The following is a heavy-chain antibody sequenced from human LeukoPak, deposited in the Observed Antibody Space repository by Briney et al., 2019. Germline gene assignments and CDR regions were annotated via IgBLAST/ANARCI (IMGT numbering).Heavy chain of an antibody. J-gene: IGHJ6*02. Sequence: PGGSLRLSCAASGFNFKTCGMHWVRQAPGKRLEWVAVRYDESNHYADSVKGRFTISRDISNNALYLQMSSLRVEDTAIYYCARDHWQWLEDYYAMDVWGQGTTVTVSS. D-gene: IGHD6-19*01. CDR2: RYDESNH. V-gene: IGHV3-33*01. CDR3: ARDHWQWLEDYYAMDV. CDR1: GFNFKTCG.